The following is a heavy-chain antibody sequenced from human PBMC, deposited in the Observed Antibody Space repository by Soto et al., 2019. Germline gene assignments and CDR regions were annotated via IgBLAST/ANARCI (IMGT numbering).Heavy chain of an antibody. J-gene: IGHJ5*02. V-gene: IGHV3-53*01. CDR1: GFTVSSHY. Sequence: EVQLVESGGGLIQPGGSLRLSCAASGFTVSSHYMSWVRQAPGKGLEWVSVIYSGGSTYYADSVKGRFTISRDNSKNTLYLQMNSLRAEDTAVYYCARGSGVAAEPFDPWGQGTLVTVSS. CDR2: IYSGGST. D-gene: IGHD6-13*01. CDR3: ARGSGVAAEPFDP.